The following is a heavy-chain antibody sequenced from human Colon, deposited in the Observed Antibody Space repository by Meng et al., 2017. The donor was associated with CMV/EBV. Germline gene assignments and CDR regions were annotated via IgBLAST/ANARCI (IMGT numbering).Heavy chain of an antibody. CDR2: IHFDGSKK. J-gene: IGHJ6*02. CDR3: ARDIFCTSISCYGYYGMDV. CDR1: FRDYG. V-gene: IGHV3-30*02. D-gene: IGHD2-2*01. Sequence: FRDYGMHWVRQAPGKGLEWVAYIHFDGSKKYYADSVKGRFTISRDNSKNTLYLQMNSLRPDDTAEYYCARDIFCTSISCYGYYGMDVWGQGTAVTVSS.